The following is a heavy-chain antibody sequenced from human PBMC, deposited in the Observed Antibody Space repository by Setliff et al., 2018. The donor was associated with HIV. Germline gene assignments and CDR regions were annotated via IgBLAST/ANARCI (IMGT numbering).Heavy chain of an antibody. CDR1: GYSISSGYY. CDR3: ARPGSVGWSREEHPRPDGAFHI. CDR2: IYHSGST. D-gene: IGHD3-3*01. Sequence: SETLSLTCTVSGYSISSGYYWGWIRQPPGKGLEWIGSIYHSGSTYYNPSLKSRVTISVETSQNLFSLRLRSVTAADMGVYYCARPGSVGWSREEHPRPDGAFHIWGQGSMVTVSS. V-gene: IGHV4-38-2*02. J-gene: IGHJ3*02.